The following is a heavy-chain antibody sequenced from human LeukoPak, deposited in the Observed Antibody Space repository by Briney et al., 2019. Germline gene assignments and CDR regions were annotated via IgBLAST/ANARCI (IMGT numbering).Heavy chain of an antibody. J-gene: IGHJ4*02. V-gene: IGHV3-7*03. CDR1: GFTFSSYA. CDR3: ARVAQWLHNFDY. CDR2: IKQDGSEK. D-gene: IGHD6-19*01. Sequence: GGSLRLSCAASGFTFSSYAMIWVRQAPGKGLEWVANIKQDGSEKYYVDSVKGRFTISRDNAKNSLYLQMNSLRAEDKAVYYCARVAQWLHNFDYWGQGTLVTVSS.